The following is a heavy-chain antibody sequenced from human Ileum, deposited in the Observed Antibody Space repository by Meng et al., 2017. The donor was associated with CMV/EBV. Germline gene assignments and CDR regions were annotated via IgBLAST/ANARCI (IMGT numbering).Heavy chain of an antibody. V-gene: IGHV4-30-4*08. CDR1: GASISSGDYY. D-gene: IGHD2-15*01. J-gene: IGHJ5*02. CDR2: IFFSGNT. Sequence: QVQTTEPGPGLVKPSPPLFLRCTASGASISSGDYYWSWIRQPPGKGLEWIGYIFFSGNTYYNPSLNNRVIISIDTPRNQFSLKVDSVTAADTAVYYCARFRIATLGNLFDPWGHGTLVTVSS. CDR3: ARFRIATLGNLFDP.